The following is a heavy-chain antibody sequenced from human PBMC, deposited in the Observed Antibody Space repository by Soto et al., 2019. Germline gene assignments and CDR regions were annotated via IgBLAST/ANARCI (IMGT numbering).Heavy chain of an antibody. V-gene: IGHV1-24*01. CDR3: ATGTNYDILTGYYRRSIGWFDP. D-gene: IGHD3-9*01. CDR2: FDPEDGET. CDR1: GYTLTELS. J-gene: IGHJ5*02. Sequence: GASVTVSCTVSGYTLTELSMHWVRQAPGKGLEWMGGFDPEDGETIYAQKFQGRVTMTEDTSTDTAYMELSSLRSEDTAVYYCATGTNYDILTGYYRRSIGWFDPWGQGTLVTVSS.